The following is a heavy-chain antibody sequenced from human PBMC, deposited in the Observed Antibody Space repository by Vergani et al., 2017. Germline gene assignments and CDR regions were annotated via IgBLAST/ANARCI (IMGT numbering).Heavy chain of an antibody. CDR1: GFTFSNAW. V-gene: IGHV3-15*01. CDR2: IKSKTDGGTT. J-gene: IGHJ4*02. D-gene: IGHD3-3*01. Sequence: EVQLVESGGGLVKPGGSLRLSCAASGFTFSNAWMSWVRQAPGKGLEWVGRIKSKTDGGTTDYAAPVKGRFTISRDNSKNTLYLQMNSLRAEDTAVYYCAKNLHGFWSGYFWGQGTLVTVSS. CDR3: AKNLHGFWSGYF.